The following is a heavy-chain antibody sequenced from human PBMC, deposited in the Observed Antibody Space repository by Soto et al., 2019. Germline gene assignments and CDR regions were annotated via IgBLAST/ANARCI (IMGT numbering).Heavy chain of an antibody. D-gene: IGHD5-12*01. CDR3: ARASGPFDY. CDR1: GFTFSSYA. J-gene: IGHJ4*02. CDR2: ISYDGSIK. Sequence: QVQPVESGGGVVQPGRSLRLSCAASGFTFSSYAMHWVRQAPGKGLEWVAVISYDGSIKYYADSVKGRFTISRDNSKNTLYLQISSLRADDTAVYYCARASGPFDYWGRGTQVTVCS. V-gene: IGHV3-30*04.